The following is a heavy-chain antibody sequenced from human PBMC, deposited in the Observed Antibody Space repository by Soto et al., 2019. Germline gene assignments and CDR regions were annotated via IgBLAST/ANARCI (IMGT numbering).Heavy chain of an antibody. V-gene: IGHV3-23*01. J-gene: IGHJ4*02. CDR1: GFTFSSFA. CDR3: AGPGYSSQDY. D-gene: IGHD5-18*01. CDR2: ISGSGGDA. Sequence: PGGSLRLSCAASGFTFSSFALSWVRQAPGKGLQWVSAISGSGGDADYADSVKGRFTISRDNSKNTLLLQMNSLRAEDSAIYYCAGPGYSSQDYWGQGTLVTVSS.